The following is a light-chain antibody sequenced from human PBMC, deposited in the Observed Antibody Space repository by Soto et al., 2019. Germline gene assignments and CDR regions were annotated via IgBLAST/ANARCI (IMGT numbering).Light chain of an antibody. Sequence: QSVLTQPASVSGTPEQPITISCTGTISAVGGYNYVSWYQQLPGKGPKLMIYEVSNRPSGVSNRFSGSKSGNTATLTISGLQAEDEADYYCSSYTSTTTRVFGTGTKVTVL. CDR2: EVS. J-gene: IGLJ1*01. V-gene: IGLV2-14*03. CDR3: SSYTSTTTRV. CDR1: ISAVGGYNY.